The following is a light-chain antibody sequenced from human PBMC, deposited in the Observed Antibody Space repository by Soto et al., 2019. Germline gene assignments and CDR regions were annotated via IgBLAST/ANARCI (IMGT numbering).Light chain of an antibody. V-gene: IGKV1-6*01. J-gene: IGKJ1*01. CDR2: AAS. Sequence: AIQMTQSPSSLSASVGDRVTITCRASQDIRNDLGLYQQKPGKTTKLLIFAASSLQSGVPSRFSGSGSGTDFTLTISSLQPEDFATYYCLHDFNYPWTFGQGTKVEIE. CDR3: LHDFNYPWT. CDR1: QDIRND.